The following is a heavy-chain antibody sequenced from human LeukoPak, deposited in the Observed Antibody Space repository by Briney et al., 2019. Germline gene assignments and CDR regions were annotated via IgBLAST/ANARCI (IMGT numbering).Heavy chain of an antibody. CDR3: ARGGANGVCYRCLWY. J-gene: IGHJ4*02. CDR1: GFIISSYS. Sequence: GGSLRLSCAASGFIISSYSMNWVRQAPGKGLEWVSYISSSSSTIYYADSVKGRFTISRDNAKNSLYLQMNSLRAEDTAVYYCARGGANGVCYRCLWYWGQGTLVTVSS. CDR2: ISSSSSTI. V-gene: IGHV3-48*04. D-gene: IGHD2-8*01.